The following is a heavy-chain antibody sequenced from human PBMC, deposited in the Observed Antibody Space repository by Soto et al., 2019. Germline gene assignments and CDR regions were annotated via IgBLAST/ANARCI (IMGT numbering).Heavy chain of an antibody. J-gene: IGHJ4*02. CDR3: AKGGSGSLNYYFDY. D-gene: IGHD1-26*01. V-gene: IGHV3-33*06. CDR1: GFTFSSYG. CDR2: IWYDGSNK. Sequence: QVQLVESGGGVVQPGRSLRLSCAASGFTFSSYGMHWVRQAPGKGLEWVAVIWYDGSNKYYADSVKGRFTISRDNSKNTLYLQMNSLRAEDTAVYYCAKGGSGSLNYYFDYWGQGTLVTVSS.